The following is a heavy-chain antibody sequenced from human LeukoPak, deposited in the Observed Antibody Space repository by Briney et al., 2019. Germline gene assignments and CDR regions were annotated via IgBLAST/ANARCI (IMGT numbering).Heavy chain of an antibody. CDR2: INPDTGGR. CDR1: GYSFTDYY. CDR3: ARDPVAGTGNWFDP. V-gene: IGHV1-2*02. Sequence: ASVKVSCKPSGYSFTDYYIHWVRQAPGQGLEWMGWINPDTGGRNYAQKFQGRVTMTRDTSISTAYMELSRLRSDDTAVYYCARDPVAGTGNWFDPWGQGTLVTVSS. J-gene: IGHJ5*02. D-gene: IGHD6-19*01.